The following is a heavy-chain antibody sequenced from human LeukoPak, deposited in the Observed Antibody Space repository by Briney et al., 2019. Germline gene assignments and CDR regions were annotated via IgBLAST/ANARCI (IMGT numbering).Heavy chain of an antibody. CDR3: ASEGYGGNSDAFDI. CDR2: FDPEKGET. D-gene: IGHD4-23*01. Sequence: ASVKVSCKVSGYTLTELSMHWVRQAPGKGFEWMGRFDPEKGETIYAQKFQGRVTMTEDTSTDTAYMELSSLRAEDTAVYYCASEGYGGNSDAFDIWGQGTMVTVS. CDR1: GYTLTELS. J-gene: IGHJ3*02. V-gene: IGHV1-24*01.